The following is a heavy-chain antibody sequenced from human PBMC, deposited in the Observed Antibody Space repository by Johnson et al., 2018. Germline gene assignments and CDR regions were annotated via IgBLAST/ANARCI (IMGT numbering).Heavy chain of an antibody. CDR2: XXXXXXXX. Sequence: QVQLVQXGGGVXQPGXSXXXXCAASXFTFSSYSMHWVRXAPGKGLDGVAXXXXXXXXXXXXXXXXXXXXLSRDNSKSTLYLQMHGLRADDPAVYYCARDYGSGWPPDAFDIWGQGTMVTVSS. CDR1: XFTFSSYS. V-gene: IGHV3-30*04. J-gene: IGHJ3*02. D-gene: IGHD6-19*01. CDR3: ARDYGSGWPPDAFDI.